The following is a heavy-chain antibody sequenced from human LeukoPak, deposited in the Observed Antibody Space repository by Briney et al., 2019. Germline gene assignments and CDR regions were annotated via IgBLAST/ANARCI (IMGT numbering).Heavy chain of an antibody. V-gene: IGHV1-24*01. CDR2: FDPEDGET. CDR1: GYTLTELS. D-gene: IGHD3-10*01. Sequence: ASVKVSCKVSGYTLTELSMHWVRQAPGKGLEWMGDFDPEDGETLYAQKFQGRVTMTEDTSTDTAYMELSSLRSEDTAVYYYATADASVVRGVISGMGVWGKGTTVTVSS. CDR3: ATADASVVRGVISGMGV. J-gene: IGHJ6*04.